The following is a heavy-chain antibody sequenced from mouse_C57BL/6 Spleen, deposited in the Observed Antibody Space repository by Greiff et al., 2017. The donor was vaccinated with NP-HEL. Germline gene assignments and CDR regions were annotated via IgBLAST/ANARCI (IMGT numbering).Heavy chain of an antibody. CDR2: ILPGSGST. CDR1: GYTFTGYW. D-gene: IGHD1-1*01. CDR3: ARLGRHYYYGTGFAY. Sequence: VQLQQSGAELMKPGASVKLSCKATGYTFTGYWIEWVKQRPGHGLEWIGEILPGSGSTNYNEKFKGKATFTADTSSNTAYIQLSSLTTEDYAMYYCARLGRHYYYGTGFAYWGQGTLVTVSA. V-gene: IGHV1-9*01. J-gene: IGHJ3*01.